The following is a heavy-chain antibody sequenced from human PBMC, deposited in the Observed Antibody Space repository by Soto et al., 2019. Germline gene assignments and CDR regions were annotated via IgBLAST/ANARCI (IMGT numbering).Heavy chain of an antibody. V-gene: IGHV3-15*07. Sequence: GGSLRLSCAASRFSFSNDWMNWVRQAPGKGLEWVGRIKSKTDGGTTDYAAPVKGRFTISRDDSKNTLYLQMNSLKTEDTDVYYCTTDQIRAFDIWGQETMVTVSS. CDR1: RFSFSNDW. J-gene: IGHJ3*02. CDR2: IKSKTDGGTT. CDR3: TTDQIRAFDI.